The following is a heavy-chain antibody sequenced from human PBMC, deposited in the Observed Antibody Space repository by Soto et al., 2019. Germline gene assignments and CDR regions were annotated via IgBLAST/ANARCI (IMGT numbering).Heavy chain of an antibody. V-gene: IGHV3-48*01. CDR2: ISSSSSTI. J-gene: IGHJ4*02. D-gene: IGHD2-15*01. CDR3: ARVPSSSGRAHFDY. CDR1: GFTFNTYN. Sequence: PGGSLRLSCAASGFTFNTYNMNWVRQAPGKGLEWVSYISSSSSTIHYADSVKGRFTISRDNAKNSLYLQMNSLRAEDTAVYYCARVPSSSGRAHFDYWGQGTLVTVSS.